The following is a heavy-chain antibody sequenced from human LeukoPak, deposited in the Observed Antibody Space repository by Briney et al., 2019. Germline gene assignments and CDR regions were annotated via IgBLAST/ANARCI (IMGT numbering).Heavy chain of an antibody. J-gene: IGHJ4*02. CDR2: LYSDGST. CDR3: ARSREHKYEVDY. Sequence: GGSLRLSCAASGLTFSSNYMSWVRQAPGKGLEWVSVLYSDGSTYYADSVKGRFTISRDNSENTLYLQMNSLRAEDTAVYYCARSREHKYEVDYGGQGTLVTVSS. V-gene: IGHV3-53*01. CDR1: GLTFSSNY. D-gene: IGHD1/OR15-1a*01.